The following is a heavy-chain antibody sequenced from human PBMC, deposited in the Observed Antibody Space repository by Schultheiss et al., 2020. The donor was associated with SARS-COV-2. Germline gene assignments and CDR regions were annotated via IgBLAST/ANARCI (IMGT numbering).Heavy chain of an antibody. CDR2: INHSGST. J-gene: IGHJ4*02. CDR1: GGSISSYY. Sequence: SQTLSLTCTVSGGSISSYYWSWIRQPPGKGLEWIGEINHSGSTNYNPSLKSRVTISVDTSKNQFSLKLSSVTAADTAVYYCARNVDGGSSLFDYWGQGTLVTVSS. V-gene: IGHV4-34*09. CDR3: ARNVDGGSSLFDY. D-gene: IGHD1-26*01.